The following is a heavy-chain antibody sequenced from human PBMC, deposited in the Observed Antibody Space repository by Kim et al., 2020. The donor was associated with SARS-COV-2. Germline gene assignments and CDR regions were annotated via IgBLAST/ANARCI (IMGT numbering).Heavy chain of an antibody. V-gene: IGHV4-39*01. Sequence: TDYNPSLMGRVSISIAPSKTSFSLTLTSVTAADTAVYFCARHFSGYSTLDYWGQGALVTVSS. D-gene: IGHD3-22*01. CDR2: T. J-gene: IGHJ4*02. CDR3: ARHFSGYSTLDY.